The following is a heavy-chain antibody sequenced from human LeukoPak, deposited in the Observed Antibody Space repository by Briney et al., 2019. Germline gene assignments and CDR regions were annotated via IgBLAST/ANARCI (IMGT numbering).Heavy chain of an antibody. CDR3: TTLDDYGDIFDY. D-gene: IGHD4-17*01. CDR1: GFTFSNAW. Sequence: GGSQRLSCAASGFTFSNAWMSWVRQAPGKGLEWVGRIKSKTDGGTTDYAAPVKGRFTISRDDSKNTLYLQMNSLKTEDTAVYYCTTLDDYGDIFDYWGQGTLVTVSS. CDR2: IKSKTDGGTT. V-gene: IGHV3-15*01. J-gene: IGHJ4*02.